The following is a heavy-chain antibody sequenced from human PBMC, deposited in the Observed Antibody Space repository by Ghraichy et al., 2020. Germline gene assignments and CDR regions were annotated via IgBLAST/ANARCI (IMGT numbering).Heavy chain of an antibody. J-gene: IGHJ5*02. CDR3: ATLNLLPRPYCSSTSCYGWVRRRLNWFDP. D-gene: IGHD2-2*01. CDR2: INHSGST. CDR1: GGSFSGYY. V-gene: IGHV4-34*01. Sequence: SETLSLTCAVYGGSFSGYYWSWIRQPPGKGLEWIGEINHSGSTNYNPSLKSRVTISVDTSKNQFSLKLSSVTAAHTAVYYCATLNLLPRPYCSSTSCYGWVRRRLNWFDPWGQGTLVTVSS.